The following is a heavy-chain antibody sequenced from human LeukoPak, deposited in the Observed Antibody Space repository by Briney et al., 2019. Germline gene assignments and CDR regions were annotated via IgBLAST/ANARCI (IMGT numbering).Heavy chain of an antibody. J-gene: IGHJ4*02. Sequence: GESLKISFKGSVYRFTNYWIGWVRPMPGKGLEWMGLIYADDSTTRYRPSFQGQVTISADTSISTAYLQWNSLQASDSATYYCVCTMGSTTPFDYWGQGTLVTVSS. D-gene: IGHD1-1*01. CDR3: VCTMGSTTPFDY. CDR1: VYRFTNYW. CDR2: IYADDSTT. V-gene: IGHV5-51*01.